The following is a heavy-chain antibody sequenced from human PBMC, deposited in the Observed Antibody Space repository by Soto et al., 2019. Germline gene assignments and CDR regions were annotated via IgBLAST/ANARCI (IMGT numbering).Heavy chain of an antibody. CDR1: GGSISSGGYY. Sequence: SETLSLTCTVSGGSISSGGYYWSWIRQHPGKGLEWIGYIYYSGSTYYNPSLKSRVTISVDTSKNQFSLKLSSVTAADTAVYYCARVVRESAPDGYGSGSYYNVNFDYWGQGTLVTVSS. CDR2: IYYSGST. V-gene: IGHV4-31*03. CDR3: ARVVRESAPDGYGSGSYYNVNFDY. J-gene: IGHJ4*02. D-gene: IGHD3-10*01.